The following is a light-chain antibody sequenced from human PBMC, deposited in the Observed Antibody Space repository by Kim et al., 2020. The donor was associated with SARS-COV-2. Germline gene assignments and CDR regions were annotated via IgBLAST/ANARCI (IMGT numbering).Light chain of an antibody. J-gene: IGKJ4*01. CDR3: QQFDNLSLS. Sequence: DIQMTQSPSYLTASVGDRVTITCQASRDISKNLNWYQQKPGKAPKVLIYDASNVQTGVPSRFSGSGSGTDFTLVITSLQPEDVATHYCQQFDNLSLSFGGGTKLEIK. CDR2: DAS. V-gene: IGKV1-33*01. CDR1: RDISKN.